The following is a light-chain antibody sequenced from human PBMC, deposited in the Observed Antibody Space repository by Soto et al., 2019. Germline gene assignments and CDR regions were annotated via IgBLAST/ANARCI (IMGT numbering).Light chain of an antibody. CDR3: CSYAGSYTEV. V-gene: IGLV2-11*01. CDR1: SSDVGGYNY. J-gene: IGLJ1*01. CDR2: DVN. Sequence: QSVLTQPRSVSGSPGQSVTISCTGTSSDVGGYNYVSWYQQHPGKAPKVMIYDVNKRPSGVPDRFSGSKSGNTASLTISGLQAEDEADYYCCSYAGSYTEVFGTGTKVTVL.